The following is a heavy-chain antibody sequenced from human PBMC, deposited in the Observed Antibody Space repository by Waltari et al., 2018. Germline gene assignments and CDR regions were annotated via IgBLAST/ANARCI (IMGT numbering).Heavy chain of an antibody. CDR1: GGSISSYY. CDR3: AREAVAGIVDY. Sequence: QVQLQESGPGLVKPSETLSLTCTVSGGSISSYYWSWIRQPPGKGLEWIGYIYYSGSTNYNPSLKSRVTISVDTSKNQFSLKLSSVTAADTAVYYCAREAVAGIVDYWGQGTLVTVSS. D-gene: IGHD6-19*01. V-gene: IGHV4-59*01. J-gene: IGHJ4*02. CDR2: IYYSGST.